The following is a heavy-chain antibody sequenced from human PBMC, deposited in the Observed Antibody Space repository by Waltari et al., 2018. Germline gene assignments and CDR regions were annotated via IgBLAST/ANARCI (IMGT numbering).Heavy chain of an antibody. CDR1: GGSIRSSSYY. J-gene: IGHJ4*02. CDR3: AGATEY. CDR2: IYYSGST. Sequence: QLQLQESGPGLVKPSETLSLTCTVSGGSIRSSSYYWGWIRPPPGKGLEGIGSIYYSGSTYYNPALKSRVTISVDTSKNQFSLKLSSVTAADTAVYYCAGATEYWGQGTLVTVSS. V-gene: IGHV4-39*01.